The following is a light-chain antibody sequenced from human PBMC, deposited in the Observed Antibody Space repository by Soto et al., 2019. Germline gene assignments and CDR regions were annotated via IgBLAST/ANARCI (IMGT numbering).Light chain of an antibody. CDR2: ENN. CDR3: GTWDSSLSAAV. V-gene: IGLV1-51*02. Sequence: QSVLTQPPSVSAAPGQKVTISCYGSSSNIGNNYVSWYQQLPGTAPKLLIYENNKRPSGIPDRFSGSKSGTSATLGITGLQTGDEADYYCGTWDSSLSAAVFGGGTQLTVL. CDR1: SSNIGNNY. J-gene: IGLJ7*01.